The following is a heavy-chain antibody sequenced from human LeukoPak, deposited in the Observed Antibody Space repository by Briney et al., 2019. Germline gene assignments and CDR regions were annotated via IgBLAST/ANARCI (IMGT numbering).Heavy chain of an antibody. CDR2: INPNRGGT. CDR3: ARVAYDYPYDY. J-gene: IGHJ4*02. Sequence: ASVKVSCKASGYTFTGYYMHWLRQAPGQGLEWMGWINPNRGGTNYAQKFQGRVTMTRDTSISTAYMELSRLRSDDTAVYYCARVAYDYPYDYWGQGTLVTVSS. CDR1: GYTFTGYY. V-gene: IGHV1-2*02. D-gene: IGHD4-11*01.